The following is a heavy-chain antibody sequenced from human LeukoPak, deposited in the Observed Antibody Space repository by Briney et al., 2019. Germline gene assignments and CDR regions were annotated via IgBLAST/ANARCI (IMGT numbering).Heavy chain of an antibody. Sequence: PGGSLRLSCAASGFTFSDYYMSWIRQAPGKGLEGVSYISSSGSTIYYADSVKGRFTISRDNAKNSLYLQMNSLRAEDTAVYYCAREGYSSGWPEKYFQHWGQGTLVTVSS. CDR1: GFTFSDYY. CDR2: ISSSGSTI. D-gene: IGHD6-19*01. J-gene: IGHJ1*01. CDR3: AREGYSSGWPEKYFQH. V-gene: IGHV3-11*01.